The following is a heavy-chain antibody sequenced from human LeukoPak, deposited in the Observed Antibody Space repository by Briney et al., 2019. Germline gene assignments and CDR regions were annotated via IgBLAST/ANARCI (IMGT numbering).Heavy chain of an antibody. D-gene: IGHD5-18*01. Sequence: PGGSLRLSCSASGFTFNPYDMSWVRQAPGKGLEWISCISSSSSYIYYADSVKGRFTISRDNAKNSLYLQMNSLRAEDTAVYYCARAQGYSYGYGDYWGQGTLVTVSS. CDR2: ISSSSSYI. CDR3: ARAQGYSYGYGDY. J-gene: IGHJ4*02. CDR1: GFTFNPYD. V-gene: IGHV3-21*01.